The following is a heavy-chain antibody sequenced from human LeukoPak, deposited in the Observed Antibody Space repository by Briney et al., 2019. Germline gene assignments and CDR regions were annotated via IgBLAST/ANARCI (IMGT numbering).Heavy chain of an antibody. CDR3: ARDTRIAAAGKEGDY. D-gene: IGHD6-13*01. V-gene: IGHV1-18*01. Sequence: AASVKVSCKASGYTFTSYGISWVRQAPGQGLEWMGWISVYNGNTNYAQKLQGRVTMTTDTSTSTVYMELSSLRSEDTAVYYCARDTRIAAAGKEGDYWGQGTLVTVSS. CDR1: GYTFTSYG. CDR2: ISVYNGNT. J-gene: IGHJ4*02.